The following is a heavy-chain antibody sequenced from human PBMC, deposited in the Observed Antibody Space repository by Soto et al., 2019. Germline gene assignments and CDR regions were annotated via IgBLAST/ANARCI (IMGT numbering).Heavy chain of an antibody. V-gene: IGHV3-23*01. CDR2: VSGSGGST. Sequence: GGSLRLSCAASGFTFNNYAMNWVRQAPGKGLEWVSGVSGSGGSTNYADSVKGRFTISRDNAKNTLYLQMNSLRAEDTALYYCAKGTRYCSGDSCYFGYWGQGTLVTVSS. CDR3: AKGTRYCSGDSCYFGY. D-gene: IGHD2-15*01. J-gene: IGHJ4*02. CDR1: GFTFNNYA.